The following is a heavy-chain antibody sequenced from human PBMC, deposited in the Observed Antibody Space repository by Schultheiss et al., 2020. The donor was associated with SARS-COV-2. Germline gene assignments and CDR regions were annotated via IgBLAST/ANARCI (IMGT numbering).Heavy chain of an antibody. CDR2: IYYSGST. D-gene: IGHD5-12*01. CDR1: GGSFSGYY. CDR3: AREGPRRGYSGPNWFDP. J-gene: IGHJ5*02. Sequence: SETLSLTCAVYGGSFSGYYWSWIRQPPGKGLEWIGSIYYSGSTYYNPSLKSRVTLSLDTSKKQFSLKLSSVTAADTAVYYCAREGPRRGYSGPNWFDPWGQGTLVTVSS. V-gene: IGHV4-34*10.